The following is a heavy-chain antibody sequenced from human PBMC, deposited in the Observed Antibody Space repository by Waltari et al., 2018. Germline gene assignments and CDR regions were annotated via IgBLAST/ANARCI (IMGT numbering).Heavy chain of an antibody. Sequence: QVQLVQSGAEVKKPGASVKVSCKASGYTFTSYGISWVRQAPGQGLAWMGWISAYNGNTNDAQKLQGRGTMTTDTSTSTSYMELRSLRSDDTAVYYCARDYDYGGPYYWYFDLWGRGTLVTVSS. CDR1: GYTFTSYG. V-gene: IGHV1-18*01. D-gene: IGHD4-17*01. CDR3: ARDYDYGGPYYWYFDL. CDR2: ISAYNGNT. J-gene: IGHJ2*01.